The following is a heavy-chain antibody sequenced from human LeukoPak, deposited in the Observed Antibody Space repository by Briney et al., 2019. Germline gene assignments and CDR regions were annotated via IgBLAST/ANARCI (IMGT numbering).Heavy chain of an antibody. D-gene: IGHD2-2*01. J-gene: IGHJ4*02. CDR1: GFTFSSYS. Sequence: GGSLRLSCAASGFTFSSYSMNWVRQAPGKGLEWVSSISSSSSYIYYADSVKGRFTISRDNAKNSLYLQMNSLRAEDTAVYYCARCVVPAAHSPFPFDYWGQGTLVTVSS. CDR2: ISSSSSYI. CDR3: ARCVVPAAHSPFPFDY. V-gene: IGHV3-21*01.